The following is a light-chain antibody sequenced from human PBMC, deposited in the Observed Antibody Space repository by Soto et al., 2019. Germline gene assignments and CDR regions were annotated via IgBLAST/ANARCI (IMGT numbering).Light chain of an antibody. V-gene: IGKV1-12*01. CDR3: QQANSFTLT. Sequence: DIQMTQSPSSVSASVGRRVTITCRASQGISRWLAWYQQKPGKAPKLMIYAASNLQSGVPSRFSVSGSGTDFTLTISSLQHEDFATYYCQQANSFTLTFGGGTKVDIK. J-gene: IGKJ4*01. CDR2: AAS. CDR1: QGISRW.